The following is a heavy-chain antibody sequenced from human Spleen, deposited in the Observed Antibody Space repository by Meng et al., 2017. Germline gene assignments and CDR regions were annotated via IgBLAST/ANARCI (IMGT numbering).Heavy chain of an antibody. D-gene: IGHD6-13*01. Sequence: ASVKVSCKASGYTFTSYGISWVRQAPGQGLEWMGWISAYNGNTNHAQKLQGRVTMTTDTSTSTAYMELRSLRSDDTAVYYCARVSIGHSSSWYVSLGYYFDYWGQGTLVTVSS. CDR1: GYTFTSYG. CDR2: ISAYNGNT. V-gene: IGHV1-18*01. CDR3: ARVSIGHSSSWYVSLGYYFDY. J-gene: IGHJ4*02.